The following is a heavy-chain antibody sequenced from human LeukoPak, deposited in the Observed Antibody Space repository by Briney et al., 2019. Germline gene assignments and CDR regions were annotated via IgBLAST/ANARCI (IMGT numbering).Heavy chain of an antibody. CDR1: GGSIGSGGYY. D-gene: IGHD5-18*01. Sequence: SSQTLSLTCTVSGGSIGSGGYYWSWIRQHPGKGLEWIGYIYYSGSTYYNPSLKSRVTISVDTSKNQFSLKLSSVTAADTAVYYCARGRGAMVTGGYYFDYWGQGTLVTVSS. V-gene: IGHV4-31*03. J-gene: IGHJ4*02. CDR2: IYYSGST. CDR3: ARGRGAMVTGGYYFDY.